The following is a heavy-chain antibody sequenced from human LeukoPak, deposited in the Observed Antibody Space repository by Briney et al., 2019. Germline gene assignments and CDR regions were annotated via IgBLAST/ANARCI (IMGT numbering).Heavy chain of an antibody. CDR1: GYTFTHYY. D-gene: IGHD6-19*01. CDR3: ARGGTADSSKDY. Sequence: ASVKVSCKASGYTFTHYYMHWVRQAPGQGLEWMGIINPSGGSTTYAQKFHGRVTMTRDTSTSTVYMELSSLTSEDTALYYCARGGTADSSKDYWGQGTLVTVGS. J-gene: IGHJ4*02. V-gene: IGHV1-46*01. CDR2: INPSGGST.